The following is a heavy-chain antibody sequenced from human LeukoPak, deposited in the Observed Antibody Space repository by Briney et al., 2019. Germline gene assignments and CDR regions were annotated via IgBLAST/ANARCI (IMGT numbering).Heavy chain of an antibody. Sequence: GGSLRLSCAASGFTFTTYSMNWVRQAPGRGLEWVSYITGSGSTIYYADSVKGRFTISRDNAKNSLYLQMNSLRDEDTAVYYCARVGLTVIVYWGQGTMVTVCS. J-gene: IGHJ4*02. CDR1: GFTFTTYS. D-gene: IGHD2-8*02. V-gene: IGHV3-48*02. CDR3: ARVGLTVIVY. CDR2: ITGSGSTI.